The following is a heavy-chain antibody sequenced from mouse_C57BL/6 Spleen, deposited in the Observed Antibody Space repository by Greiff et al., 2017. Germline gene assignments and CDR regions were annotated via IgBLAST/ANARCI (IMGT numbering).Heavy chain of an antibody. CDR2: IYPGGGYT. D-gene: IGHD1-1*01. J-gene: IGHJ2*01. V-gene: IGHV1-63*01. CDR1: GYTFTNYW. CDR3: ARGFTTVVATPYYFDY. Sequence: VQLQQSGAELVRPGTSVKMSCKASGYTFTNYWIGWAKQRPGHGLEWIGDIYPGGGYTNYNEKFKGKATMTADKSSSTAYMQFSSLTSEDSAIYYCARGFTTVVATPYYFDYCDQGTTLTVSS.